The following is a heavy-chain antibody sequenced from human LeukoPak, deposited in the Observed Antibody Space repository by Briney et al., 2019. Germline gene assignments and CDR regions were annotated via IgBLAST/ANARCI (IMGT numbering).Heavy chain of an antibody. Sequence: TLSLTCTVSGGSISSGDYYWSWIRQPPGKGLEWIGYIYYSGSTYYNPSLKSRVTISVDTSKNQFSLKLSSVTAADTAVYYCARDRGGATWFDYWGQGTLVTVSS. CDR2: IYYSGST. V-gene: IGHV4-30-4*08. CDR1: GGSISSGDYY. CDR3: ARDRGGATWFDY. D-gene: IGHD1-26*01. J-gene: IGHJ4*02.